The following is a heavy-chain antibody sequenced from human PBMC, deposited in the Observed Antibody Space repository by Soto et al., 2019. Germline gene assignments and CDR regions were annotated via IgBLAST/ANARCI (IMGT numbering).Heavy chain of an antibody. V-gene: IGHV1-69*13. J-gene: IGHJ6*02. Sequence: GASVKVSWKASGGTFSSYAISWVRQAPGQGLEWMGGIIPIFGTANYAQKFQGRVTITADESTSTAYMELSSLRSEDTAVYYCARSIEQLVRGEYYYYYYGMDVWGQGTTVTVSS. D-gene: IGHD6-13*01. CDR1: GGTFSSYA. CDR2: IIPIFGTA. CDR3: ARSIEQLVRGEYYYYYYGMDV.